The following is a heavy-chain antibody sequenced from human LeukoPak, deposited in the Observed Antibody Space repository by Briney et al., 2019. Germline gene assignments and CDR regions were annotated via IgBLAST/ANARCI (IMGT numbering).Heavy chain of an antibody. CDR3: ARDDYYDSSGYGRQAFDI. V-gene: IGHV3-21*01. Sequence: GGSLRLSCAASGFTFSSYSMNWVRQAPGKGLEWVSSISSSSSSYIYYADSVKGRFTISRDNAKNSLYLQMNSLRAEDTAVYYCARDDYYDSSGYGRQAFDIWGQGTMVTVSS. J-gene: IGHJ3*02. D-gene: IGHD3-22*01. CDR1: GFTFSSYS. CDR2: ISSSSSSYI.